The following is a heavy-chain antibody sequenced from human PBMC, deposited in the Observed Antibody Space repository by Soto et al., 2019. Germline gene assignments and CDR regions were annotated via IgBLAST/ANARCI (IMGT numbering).Heavy chain of an antibody. D-gene: IGHD5-18*01. V-gene: IGHV4-34*01. CDR1: GGSFSGYY. CDR2: INHSGST. J-gene: IGHJ6*02. Sequence: LSLTCAVYGGSFSGYYWSWIRQPPGKGLEWIGEINHSGSTNYNPSLKSRVTISVDTSKNQFSLKLSSVTAADTAVYYCARGRRGYGYGMDVWGQGTTVAVYS. CDR3: ARGRRGYGYGMDV.